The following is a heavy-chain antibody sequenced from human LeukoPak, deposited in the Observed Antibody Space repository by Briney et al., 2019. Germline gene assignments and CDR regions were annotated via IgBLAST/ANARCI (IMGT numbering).Heavy chain of an antibody. CDR3: LAALDYYDSSGYSDY. Sequence: GESLKISCKGSGYSFTSYWIGWVRQMPGKGLEWMGIIYPGDPDTRYSPSFQGQVTISADKSISTAYLQWSSLKASDTAMYYCLAALDYYDSSGYSDYWGQGTLVTVSS. CDR2: IYPGDPDT. V-gene: IGHV5-51*01. J-gene: IGHJ4*02. D-gene: IGHD3-22*01. CDR1: GYSFTSYW.